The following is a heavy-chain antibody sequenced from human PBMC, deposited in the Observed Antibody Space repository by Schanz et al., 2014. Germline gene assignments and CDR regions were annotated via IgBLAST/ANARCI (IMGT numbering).Heavy chain of an antibody. Sequence: QVQLVQSGPAVKKPGASMKVSCLASGYSFTDFLPWVRQAPGQGLEWMGWINPNSGETNYEQKFKGRVTLTSDTSISTAFMELSGLTSDDTATYFCARARYTGYDCSGYWGQGTLLIVSS. CDR2: INPNSGET. D-gene: IGHD5-12*01. J-gene: IGHJ4*02. V-gene: IGHV1-2*02. CDR3: ARARYTGYDCSGY. CDR1: GYSFTDF.